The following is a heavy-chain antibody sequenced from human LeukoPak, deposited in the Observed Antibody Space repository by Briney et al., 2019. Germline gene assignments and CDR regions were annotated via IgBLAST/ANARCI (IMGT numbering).Heavy chain of an antibody. J-gene: IGHJ4*02. CDR3: AKSYNSGWYPEGL. CDR2: ISGSGTYT. CDR1: AFAFSSYA. Sequence: GGSLRLSCAASAFAFSSYATSWVRQAPGKGLEWVSLISGSGTYTYYADSVKGRFTISRDNSKNTLSLQMNSLRAEDTAVYYCAKSYNSGWYPEGLWGQGTLVTVSS. D-gene: IGHD6-19*01. V-gene: IGHV3-23*01.